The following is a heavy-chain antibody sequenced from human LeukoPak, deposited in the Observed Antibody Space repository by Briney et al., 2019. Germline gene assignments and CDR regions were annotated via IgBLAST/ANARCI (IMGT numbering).Heavy chain of an antibody. CDR3: ARDVIIPGGTGASDI. Sequence: PGGSLRLSCAASGFSLSRYWMSWVRQTPGKGLEWVANIKQDGTEGHYVDSVTGRFTISRDNAKNSLYLQMNSLRAEDTAVYYCARDVIIPGGTGASDIWAKGQWSPSLQ. CDR2: IKQDGTEG. CDR1: GFSLSRYW. D-gene: IGHD3-3*01. V-gene: IGHV3-7*01. J-gene: IGHJ3*02.